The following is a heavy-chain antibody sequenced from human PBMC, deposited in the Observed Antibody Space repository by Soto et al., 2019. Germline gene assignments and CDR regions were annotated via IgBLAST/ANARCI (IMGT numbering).Heavy chain of an antibody. CDR2: LTGSGDSI. D-gene: IGHD1-26*01. CDR1: GFTFSRYA. J-gene: IGHJ4*02. V-gene: IGHV3-23*01. Sequence: GGSLRLSCAASGFTFSRYAMTWVRQAPGKGLEWVSALTGSGDSIYYADSVKGRFTISRDNSKNTLYLQMNSLRAEDTAVYYCPKAYQWEKPNYYFDFCGQGNLVTVSS. CDR3: PKAYQWEKPNYYFDF.